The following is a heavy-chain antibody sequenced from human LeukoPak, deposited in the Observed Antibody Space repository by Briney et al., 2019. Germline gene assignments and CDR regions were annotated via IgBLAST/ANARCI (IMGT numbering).Heavy chain of an antibody. CDR2: IYYSGST. D-gene: IGHD1-26*01. V-gene: IGHV4-59*12. Sequence: SETLSLTCTVSGGSISSYYWTWLRQPPGKGLEWIGYIYYSGSTNYNPSLKSRVTMPVDTSKKQISLKLSAVTAAYTAVYYCARGSGNYYLLDYWGQGTLVTVSS. CDR3: ARGSGNYYLLDY. CDR1: GGSISSYY. J-gene: IGHJ4*02.